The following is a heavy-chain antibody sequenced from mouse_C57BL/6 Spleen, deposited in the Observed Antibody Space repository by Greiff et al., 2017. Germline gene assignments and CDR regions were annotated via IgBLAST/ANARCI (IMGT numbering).Heavy chain of an antibody. D-gene: IGHD2-14*01. CDR1: GYSFTSYY. J-gene: IGHJ3*01. V-gene: IGHV1-66*01. CDR3: AREVPPAWFAY. CDR2: IYPGSGNT. Sequence: QVQLQQSGPELVKPGASVKISCKASGYSFTSYYIHWVKQRPGQGLEWIGWIYPGSGNTKYNEKFKGKATLTADTSSSTAYMQLSSLTSEDSAVYYCAREVPPAWFAYWGQGTLVTVSA.